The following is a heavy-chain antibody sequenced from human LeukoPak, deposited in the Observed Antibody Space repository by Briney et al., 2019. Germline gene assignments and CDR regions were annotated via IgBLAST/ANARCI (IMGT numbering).Heavy chain of an antibody. CDR1: GSTFSSYA. Sequence: GASVKVSCKASGSTFSSYAISWVRQAPGQGLEWMGGIIPIFGTANYAQKFQGRVTITADKSTSTAYMELSSLRSEDTAVYYCARTGLDYDILTGYPYEYFQHWGQGTLVTVSS. V-gene: IGHV1-69*06. D-gene: IGHD3-9*01. CDR3: ARTGLDYDILTGYPYEYFQH. J-gene: IGHJ1*01. CDR2: IIPIFGTA.